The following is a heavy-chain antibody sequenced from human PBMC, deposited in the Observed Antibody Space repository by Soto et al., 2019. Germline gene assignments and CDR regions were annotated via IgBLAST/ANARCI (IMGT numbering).Heavy chain of an antibody. Sequence: QVQLQESGPGLVKPSQTLSLTCTVSGGSISSGGYYWSWIRQHPGKGLEWIGYIYYSGSTYYNPSLKRRVTISVDTSKNQFSLKLSSVTAADTAVYYCARDRFASGSYPGFDPWGQGTLVTVSS. CDR3: ARDRFASGSYPGFDP. J-gene: IGHJ5*02. CDR1: GGSISSGGYY. V-gene: IGHV4-31*03. CDR2: IYYSGST. D-gene: IGHD3-10*01.